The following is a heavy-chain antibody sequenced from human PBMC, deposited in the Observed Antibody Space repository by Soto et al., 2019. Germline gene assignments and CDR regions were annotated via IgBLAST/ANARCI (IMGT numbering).Heavy chain of an antibody. D-gene: IGHD6-19*01. J-gene: IGHJ4*02. CDR1: GFTCSNYA. CDR2: ISATGST. V-gene: IGHV3-23*01. CDR3: AKVSNKWAVAQRGYFDY. Sequence: EVQVLDSGGGLVQPGGSQRLSCEASGFTCSNYAMSWVRQAPGKGLEWVSTISATGSTLYADSVKGRFTISRDNSKNTVYLQMNFLRAEDTAVYYCAKVSNKWAVAQRGYFDYCGQGTLVTVSS.